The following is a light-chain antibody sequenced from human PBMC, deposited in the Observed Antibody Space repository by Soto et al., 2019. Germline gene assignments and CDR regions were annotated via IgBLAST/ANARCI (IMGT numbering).Light chain of an antibody. CDR2: DTS. V-gene: IGKV1-13*02. CDR1: QGISSA. J-gene: IGKJ4*01. CDR3: QQFNRYLLT. Sequence: AIQVTQSPSSLSASVGDRVTITCLSRQGISSALAWYQQQPGKAPILLIYDTSTLESGVRSRFSGSGSGTDFTLTISSLQPEDFTTYYCQQFNRYLLTFGGGTKVEIK.